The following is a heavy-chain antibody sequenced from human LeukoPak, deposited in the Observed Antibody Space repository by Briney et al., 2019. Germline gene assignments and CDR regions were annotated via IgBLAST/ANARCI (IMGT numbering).Heavy chain of an antibody. J-gene: IGHJ3*02. CDR3: ARETITMVRGVIIPRDAFDI. D-gene: IGHD3-10*01. CDR1: GYTFTSYG. CDR2: INPNSGGT. V-gene: IGHV1-2*04. Sequence: GASVKVSCKASGYTFTSYGISWVRQAPGQGLEWMGWINPNSGGTNYAQKFQGWVAMTRDTSISTAYMELSRLRSDDTAVYYCARETITMVRGVIIPRDAFDIWGQGTMVTVSS.